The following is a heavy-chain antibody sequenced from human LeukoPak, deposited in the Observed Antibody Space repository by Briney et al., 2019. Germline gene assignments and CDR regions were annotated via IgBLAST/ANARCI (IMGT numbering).Heavy chain of an antibody. CDR2: ISGSGGYA. CDR1: GFTFSSYA. J-gene: IGHJ4*02. V-gene: IGHV3-23*01. D-gene: IGHD3-16*01. CDR3: AKDLFGGPARAYFDY. Sequence: GGSLRLSCAASGFTFSSYAMSWVRQAPGKGLEWVSSISGSGGYASYANSVKGRFITSTDNSNNTLYLQMNILRAKDTAVYYLAKDLFGGPARAYFDYWGQGTLVTVSS.